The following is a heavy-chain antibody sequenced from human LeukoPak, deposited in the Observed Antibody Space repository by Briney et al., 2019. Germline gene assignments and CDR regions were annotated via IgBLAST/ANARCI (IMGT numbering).Heavy chain of an antibody. J-gene: IGHJ4*02. D-gene: IGHD3-9*01. Sequence: GGSLRLSCAASGFTFSHYEMNWVRQAPGKGLEWVSYIGSGVGTIFYADSVKGRFTISRDNSKNSLYLQMNNLRADDTAVYYCARGDGGDDILTGFYDYWGQGSLVTVSS. CDR1: GFTFSHYE. CDR3: ARGDGGDDILTGFYDY. CDR2: IGSGVGTI. V-gene: IGHV3-48*03.